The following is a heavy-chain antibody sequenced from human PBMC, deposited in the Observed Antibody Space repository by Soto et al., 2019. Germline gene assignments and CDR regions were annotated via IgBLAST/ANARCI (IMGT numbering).Heavy chain of an antibody. V-gene: IGHV1-3*01. CDR2: INASYGNR. Sequence: ASVKVSCKASGGTFSSYAISWVRQAPGQRLEWMGWINASYGNRKYSQKFQGRVTITRDTSASTAYMELSSLRSEDTAVYYCARDSPPSDYWGLGTLVNVS. J-gene: IGHJ4*02. CDR3: ARDSPPSDY. CDR1: GGTFSSYA.